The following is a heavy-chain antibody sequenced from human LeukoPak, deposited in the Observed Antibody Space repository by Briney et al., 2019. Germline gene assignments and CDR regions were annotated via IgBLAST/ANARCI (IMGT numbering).Heavy chain of an antibody. V-gene: IGHV1-46*01. CDR1: GYTFPSYF. Sequence: ASVKVPCKASGYTFPSYFMHWVRQAPGQGLEWMGIINPTGGSTTYAQKFQGRVTMTRDTSTSTVYMELSSLRSDDTAVYYCARAPYSSGSFYYWGQGTLVTVSP. CDR3: ARAPYSSGSFYY. D-gene: IGHD6-19*01. J-gene: IGHJ4*02. CDR2: INPTGGST.